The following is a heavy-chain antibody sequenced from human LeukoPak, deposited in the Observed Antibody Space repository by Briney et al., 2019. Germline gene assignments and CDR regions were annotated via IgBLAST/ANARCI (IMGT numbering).Heavy chain of an antibody. J-gene: IGHJ6*03. CDR1: GGSISSSNW. CDR3: ARERAGMVIDYYYYMDV. Sequence: SETLSLTCAVSGGSISSSNWWSWVRQPPGKGLEWIGEIYHSGSTNYNPSLKSRVTISVNKSKNQLSLNLSSVTAADTAVYYCARERAGMVIDYYYYMDVWGKGTTVTVSS. D-gene: IGHD5-18*01. CDR2: IYHSGST. V-gene: IGHV4-4*02.